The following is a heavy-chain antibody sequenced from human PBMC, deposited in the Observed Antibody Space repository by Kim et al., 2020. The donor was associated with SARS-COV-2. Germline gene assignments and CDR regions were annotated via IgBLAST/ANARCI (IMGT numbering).Heavy chain of an antibody. J-gene: IGHJ6*02. CDR2: IYYSGST. CDR1: GGSISSYY. D-gene: IGHD2-8*01. V-gene: IGHV4-59*01. CDR3: ARFGMLEDGMDV. Sequence: LETLSLTCTVSGGSISSYYWSWIRQPPGKGLEWIGYIYYSGSTNYNPSLKSRVTISVDTSKNQFSLKLSSVTAADTAVYYCARFGMLEDGMDVWGQGTTVTVSS.